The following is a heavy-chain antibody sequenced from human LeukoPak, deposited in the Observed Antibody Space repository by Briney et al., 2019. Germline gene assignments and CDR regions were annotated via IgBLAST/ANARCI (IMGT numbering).Heavy chain of an antibody. CDR1: GFTFSSYT. CDR3: ARDPTPRYCSGGSCYTHYGMDV. Sequence: GGSLRLSCAASGFTFSSYTMNWVRQAPGMGLEWVSSISSSSSYIYYADSVKGRLTISRDNAKNSLYLQMNSLRAEDTAVYYCARDPTPRYCSGGSCYTHYGMDVWGQGTTVAVSS. J-gene: IGHJ6*02. D-gene: IGHD2-15*01. CDR2: ISSSSSYI. V-gene: IGHV3-21*01.